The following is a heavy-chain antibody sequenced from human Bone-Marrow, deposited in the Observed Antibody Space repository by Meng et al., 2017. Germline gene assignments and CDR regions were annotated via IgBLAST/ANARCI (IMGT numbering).Heavy chain of an antibody. CDR3: AVVPAAMWV. D-gene: IGHD2-2*01. V-gene: IGHV3-53*01. CDR2: IYSGGST. CDR1: GFTVSSNY. J-gene: IGHJ4*02. Sequence: GESLKISCAASGFTVSSNYMSWVRQAPGKGLEWVSVIYSGGSTYYADSVKGRFTISRDNSKNTLYLQMNSLRAEDTAVYYCAVVPAAMWVWGQGTLVTVSS.